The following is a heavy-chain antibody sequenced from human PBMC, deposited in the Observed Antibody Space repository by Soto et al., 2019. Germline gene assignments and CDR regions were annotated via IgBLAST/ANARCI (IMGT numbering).Heavy chain of an antibody. CDR1: GYIFTNYA. J-gene: IGHJ4*02. CDR3: ARCSVSSDS. D-gene: IGHD3-10*02. CDR2: INAGDGNT. Sequence: QVHLVQSGAEVKKPGASVNVSCKASGYIFTNYAIHWVRQAPGQRLEWMGRINAGDGNTRYSQNFQDRVTITRDTSASTAYMQLSSLTSEDSSLYFCARCSVSSDSWGQGTLVTVSS. V-gene: IGHV1-3*01.